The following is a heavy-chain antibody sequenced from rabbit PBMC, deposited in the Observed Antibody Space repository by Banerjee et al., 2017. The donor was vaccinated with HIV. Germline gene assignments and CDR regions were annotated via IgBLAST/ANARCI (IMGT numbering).Heavy chain of an antibody. D-gene: IGHD4-1*01. CDR2: ISTGGRT. Sequence: QEQLVESGGGLVTLGGSLKLSCKASGIDFSNYYMNWVRQAPGEGLEYIGTISTGGRTYYASWVNGRFTISKTSSTTVTLQMTSLTAADTATYFCARDLAGVIGWNFGLWGPGTLVTVS. J-gene: IGHJ4*01. CDR1: GIDFSNYY. V-gene: IGHV1S17*01. CDR3: ARDLAGVIGWNFGL.